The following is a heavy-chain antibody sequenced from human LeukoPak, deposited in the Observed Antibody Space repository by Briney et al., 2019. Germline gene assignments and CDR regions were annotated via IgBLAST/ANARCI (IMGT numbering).Heavy chain of an antibody. CDR1: GYTFTSYY. CDR3: AVWGATRDYYYYYYMDV. V-gene: IGHV1-2*02. CDR2: INPNSGGT. D-gene: IGHD1-26*01. Sequence: ASVKVSCKASGYTFTSYYMHWVRQAPGQGLEWMGWINPNSGGTNYAQKFQGRVTMTRDTSISTAYMELSRLRSDDTTVYYCAVWGATRDYYYYYYMDVWGKGTTVTISS. J-gene: IGHJ6*03.